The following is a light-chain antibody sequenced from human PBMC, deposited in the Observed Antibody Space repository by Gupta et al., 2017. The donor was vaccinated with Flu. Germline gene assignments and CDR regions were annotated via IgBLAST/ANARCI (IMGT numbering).Light chain of an antibody. CDR3: QQYKSYSRT. V-gene: IGKV1-5*03. CDR1: ESISEW. CDR2: KAS. J-gene: IGKJ1*01. Sequence: DIQMTQSPSTLSASVGDRVTITCRASESISEWLAWHQQKPGKAPKLLIYKASRLESGVPGRFSGSGSGTEFTLTISGLQPEDFAVYYWQQYKSYSRTFGQGTKVEIK.